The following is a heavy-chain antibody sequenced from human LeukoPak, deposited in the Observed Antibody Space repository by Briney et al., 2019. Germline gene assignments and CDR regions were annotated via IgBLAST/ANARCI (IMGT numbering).Heavy chain of an antibody. CDR3: ARGMVRGVIINNWFDP. V-gene: IGHV4-31*03. CDR2: IYYSGST. D-gene: IGHD3-10*01. Sequence: SQTLSLTCTVSGGSISSGGYYWSWLRQHPGKGLQWFGYIYYSGSTYYNPSLKSRVTISVDTSKNQFSLKLRSVTAADTAVYYCARGMVRGVIINNWFDPWGQGALVTVSS. CDR1: GGSISSGGYY. J-gene: IGHJ5*02.